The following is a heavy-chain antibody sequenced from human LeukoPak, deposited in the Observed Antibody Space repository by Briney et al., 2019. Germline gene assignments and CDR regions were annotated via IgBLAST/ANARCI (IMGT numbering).Heavy chain of an antibody. CDR1: GCTVITND. J-gene: IGHJ4*02. CDR3: ARGVEPLAANTLAY. CDR2: LYSDGNT. D-gene: IGHD1-14*01. Sequence: GGSLRLSCAASGCTVITNDMTWVRQAPGKGLEWVSVLYSDGNTKYADSVQGRFTISRDSSKNTLYLEMNSLSPDDTAVYYCARGVEPLAANTLAYWGQGTLVTVSS. V-gene: IGHV3-53*01.